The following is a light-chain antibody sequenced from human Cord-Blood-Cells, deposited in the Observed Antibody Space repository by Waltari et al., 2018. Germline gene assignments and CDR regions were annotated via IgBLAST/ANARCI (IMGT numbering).Light chain of an antibody. J-gene: IGLJ1*01. CDR3: QSYDSSLSGYV. CDR2: GNS. CDR1: SSNIGAGYD. Sequence: QSVLTQPPSVSGAPGQRVTISCTGRSSNIGAGYDVHWYQQLPGTAPKLLIYGNSHRPSGVPDRFSGSKSGTSASLAITGLQAEDEADYYCQSYDSSLSGYVFGTGTKVTVL. V-gene: IGLV1-40*01.